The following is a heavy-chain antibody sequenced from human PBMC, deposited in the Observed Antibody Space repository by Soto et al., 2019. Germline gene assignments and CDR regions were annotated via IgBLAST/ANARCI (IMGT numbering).Heavy chain of an antibody. D-gene: IGHD2-15*01. V-gene: IGHV4-4*02. J-gene: IGHJ6*04. CDR2: IYHSGST. CDR3: ARGEYCSGLCAMDV. Sequence: PSETLSLTCAVSSGSISSSNWWSWVRQPPGKGLEWIGDIYHSGSTNYNPSLKSRVTISVDKSKNQFSLKLSSVTAADTAVYYCARGEYCSGLCAMDVWGKGTTVTVSS. CDR1: SGSISSSNW.